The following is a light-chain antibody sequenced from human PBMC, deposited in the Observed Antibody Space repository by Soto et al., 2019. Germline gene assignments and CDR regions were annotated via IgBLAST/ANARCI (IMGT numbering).Light chain of an antibody. CDR3: SSYAGSYNWV. CDR2: EVS. J-gene: IGLJ3*02. CDR1: SSDVGGYKY. V-gene: IGLV2-8*01. Sequence: QSALTQPPSASGSPGQSVTISCTGTSSDVGGYKYVSWYQQHPGKAPKLLIYEVSKRPSGVPDRFSGSKSGNTASLTVSGLQAADEAADYCSSYAGSYNWVFGGGTKLSV.